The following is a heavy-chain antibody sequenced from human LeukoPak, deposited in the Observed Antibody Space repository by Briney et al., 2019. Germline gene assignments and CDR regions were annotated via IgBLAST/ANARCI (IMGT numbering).Heavy chain of an antibody. D-gene: IGHD5-24*01. Sequence: PGRSLRLPCAASGFTSDDYAMHWVRQAPGKGLEWVSGISRNSDTIGYADSVKGRFTISRDNAKNSLYLQINSLRIEDMALYYCAKSYINYGGNSADAFDIWGQGTMVTVSS. J-gene: IGHJ3*02. V-gene: IGHV3-9*02. CDR3: AKSYINYGGNSADAFDI. CDR1: GFTSDDYA. CDR2: ISRNSDTI.